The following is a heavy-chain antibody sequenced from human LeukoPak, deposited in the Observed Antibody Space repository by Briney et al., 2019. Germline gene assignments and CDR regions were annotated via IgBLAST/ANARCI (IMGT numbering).Heavy chain of an antibody. D-gene: IGHD3-3*01. CDR2: MYYSGST. CDR3: ARVTYYDFWSGYYTGMGRPHEGGAFDI. V-gene: IGHV4-59*12. Sequence: SETLSLTCTVSGGSINSYYWSWIRQPPGKGLEWIGYMYYSGSTSQNPSPKSRVTMSVDTSKNQFSLKLSSVTAADTAVYYCARVTYYDFWSGYYTGMGRPHEGGAFDIWGQGTMVTVSS. CDR1: GGSINSYY. J-gene: IGHJ3*02.